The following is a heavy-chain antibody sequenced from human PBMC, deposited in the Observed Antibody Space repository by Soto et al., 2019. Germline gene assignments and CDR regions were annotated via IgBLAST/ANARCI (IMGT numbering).Heavy chain of an antibody. CDR3: ARSTMVRGVIEYFDY. D-gene: IGHD3-10*01. Sequence: SVKVSCKASGGTFSSYAISWVRQAPGQGLEWMGGIIPIFGTANYAQKFQGRVTITADESTSTAYMELSSLRSEDTAVYYCARSTMVRGVIEYFDYWGQGTLVTVS. CDR2: IIPIFGTA. J-gene: IGHJ4*02. CDR1: GGTFSSYA. V-gene: IGHV1-69*13.